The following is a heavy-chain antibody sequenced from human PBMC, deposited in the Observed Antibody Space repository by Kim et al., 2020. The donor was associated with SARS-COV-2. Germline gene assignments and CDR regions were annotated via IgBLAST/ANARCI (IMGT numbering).Heavy chain of an antibody. CDR3: AREDYYTSGSPADY. V-gene: IGHV1-69*02. Sequence: SVKVSCKASGDTFDKHTFGWVRLAPGRGPEWMGRILPILDMIHYAQKFQGRLTIAADKSTDTVYMELRSLKSEDTAVYFCAREDYYTSGSPADYWGQGTTVTVSS. CDR1: GDTFDKHT. D-gene: IGHD3-10*01. CDR2: ILPILDMI. J-gene: IGHJ4*02.